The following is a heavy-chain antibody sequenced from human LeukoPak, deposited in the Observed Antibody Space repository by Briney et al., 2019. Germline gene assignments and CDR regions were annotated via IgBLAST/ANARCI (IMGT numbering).Heavy chain of an antibody. CDR1: GFRFSDYY. CDR2: TSGSGDAI. V-gene: IGHV3-11*01. CDR3: ASLYDSTGFCFDY. J-gene: IGHJ4*02. Sequence: PGGSLRLSCVVSGFRFSDYYMSWIRQTPGKGLELISYTSGSGDAIYYTDSVKGRFTISRDNAKNSLYLQLDNLSAEDTAFYYCASLYDSTGFCFDYWGQGALVTVS. D-gene: IGHD3-22*01.